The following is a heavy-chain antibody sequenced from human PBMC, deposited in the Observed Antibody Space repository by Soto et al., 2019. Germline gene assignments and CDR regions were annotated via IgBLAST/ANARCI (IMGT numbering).Heavy chain of an antibody. Sequence: GGSLRLSCAASGFTFSRYAMGWVRQAPGKGLEWVSVISGSGGNIHYADSVKGRFTISRDNSKNTLYLQMNSLRVEDTAVYNCATQDFRGTTGTTWGQGALVTVSS. CDR2: ISGSGGNI. V-gene: IGHV3-23*01. D-gene: IGHD1-1*01. CDR3: ATQDFRGTTGTT. J-gene: IGHJ4*02. CDR1: GFTFSRYA.